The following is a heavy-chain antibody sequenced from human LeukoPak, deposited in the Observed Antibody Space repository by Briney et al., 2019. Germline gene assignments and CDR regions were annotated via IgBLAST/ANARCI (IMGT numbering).Heavy chain of an antibody. Sequence: ASVKVSCKASGGTFISYAISWVRQAPGQGLEWMGRIIPILGIANYAQKFQGRVTITADKSTSTAYMELSSLRSEDTAVYYCAHYYDSSGYSPMGYWGQGTLVTVSS. V-gene: IGHV1-69*04. CDR1: GGTFISYA. CDR2: IIPILGIA. D-gene: IGHD3-22*01. J-gene: IGHJ4*02. CDR3: AHYYDSSGYSPMGY.